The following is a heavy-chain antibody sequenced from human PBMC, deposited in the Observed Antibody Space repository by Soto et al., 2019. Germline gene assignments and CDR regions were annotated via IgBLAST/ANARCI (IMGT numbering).Heavy chain of an antibody. CDR1: GFTFSTYW. Sequence: GGSLRLSCAASGFTFSTYWMHWVRQAPGKGLVYVSAISTNGGGTNYANSVKGRFTISRDNSKNTLYLQMGSLRAEDMAVYYCARGVVVVVATYGMDVWGQGTTVTVS. J-gene: IGHJ6*02. D-gene: IGHD2-15*01. CDR2: ISTNGGGT. V-gene: IGHV3-64*01. CDR3: ARGVVVVVATYGMDV.